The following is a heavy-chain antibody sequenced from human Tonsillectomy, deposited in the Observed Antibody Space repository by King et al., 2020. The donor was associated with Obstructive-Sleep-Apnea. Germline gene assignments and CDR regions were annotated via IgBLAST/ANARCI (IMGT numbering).Heavy chain of an antibody. V-gene: IGHV1-8*01. Sequence: VQLVESGAEVKKPGASVKVSCKASGYTFTSYDINWVLQATGQGLEWIGWMNPNSGNTGYAQKFQGRVTMTRNTSISTAYMELSSLRSEDTAVYYCARGRCSSTSCYEDWFDPWGQGTLVTVSS. CDR1: GYTFTSYD. CDR2: MNPNSGNT. CDR3: ARGRCSSTSCYEDWFDP. J-gene: IGHJ5*02. D-gene: IGHD2-2*01.